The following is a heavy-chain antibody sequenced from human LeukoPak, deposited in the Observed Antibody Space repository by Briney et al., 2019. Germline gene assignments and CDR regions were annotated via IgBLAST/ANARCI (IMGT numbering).Heavy chain of an antibody. V-gene: IGHV1-46*01. CDR1: GYTFTSYY. D-gene: IGHD4/OR15-4a*01. J-gene: IGHJ4*01. Sequence: VASVKVSCKASGYTFTSYYMHWVRQVPGQGLEWMGIINPGRGNTNYAQNFHGRVTLTRDTSTSTIYMELSSLRSEDTAVYYCARERCWCSDDPVYYWGQGPLVAVS. CDR3: ARERCWCSDDPVYY. CDR2: INPGRGNT.